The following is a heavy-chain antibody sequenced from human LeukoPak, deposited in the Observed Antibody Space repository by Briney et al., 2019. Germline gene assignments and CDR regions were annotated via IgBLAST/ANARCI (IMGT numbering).Heavy chain of an antibody. Sequence: GASVKVSCKASGNSFTSDYMHWVRQAPGQGLEWMGRIIPSGDTTHYAQKLQGRVSITRDTSTSTVYMVLSSLTSEDTAVYYCARAFGGHDEWYYFDYWGQGTLVTVSS. V-gene: IGHV1-46*04. CDR3: ARAFGGHDEWYYFDY. CDR1: GNSFTSDY. CDR2: IIPSGDTT. D-gene: IGHD5-12*01. J-gene: IGHJ4*02.